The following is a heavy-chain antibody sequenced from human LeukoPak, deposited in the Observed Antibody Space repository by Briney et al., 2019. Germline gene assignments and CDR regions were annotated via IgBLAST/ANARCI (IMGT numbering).Heavy chain of an antibody. D-gene: IGHD5-24*01. CDR3: AKDRRDGYNIAYFES. CDR1: GVTFSSYG. Sequence: PGRSLRLYCAASGVTFSSYGMHWVRQAPGKGPEWVAVISYDGDNKYYADSVKGRFTISRDNSKNTLYLQMNSLRAEDTAVYFCAKDRRDGYNIAYFESWGQGTLVTVSS. CDR2: ISYDGDNK. V-gene: IGHV3-30*18. J-gene: IGHJ4*02.